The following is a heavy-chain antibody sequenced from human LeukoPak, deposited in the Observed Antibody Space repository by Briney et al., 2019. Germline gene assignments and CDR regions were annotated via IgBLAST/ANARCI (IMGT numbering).Heavy chain of an antibody. CDR2: MFSTGRT. Sequence: SETLSLTCSVSGVSISGDYWSWIRQPPGQGLQWIGYMFSTGRTMSKPSLRSRVTISVDTWKNQFSLKLSSVTAADTAVYYCARGTHYPRVDYWGQGTLVTVSS. CDR3: ARGTHYPRVDY. J-gene: IGHJ4*02. CDR1: GVSISGDY. D-gene: IGHD2-15*01. V-gene: IGHV4-59*12.